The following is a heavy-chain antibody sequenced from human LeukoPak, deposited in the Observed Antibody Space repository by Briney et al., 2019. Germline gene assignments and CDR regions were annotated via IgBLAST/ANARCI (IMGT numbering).Heavy chain of an antibody. CDR3: ARDSSIGFHAFDI. Sequence: GGSLRLSCAASGFTFDDYGMSWVRQAPGKGLEWVSGINWNGGSTGYADSVKGQFTISRDNAKNSLYLQMNSLRAEDTALYHCARDSSIGFHAFDIWGQGTMVTVSS. CDR1: GFTFDDYG. V-gene: IGHV3-20*01. CDR2: INWNGGST. J-gene: IGHJ3*02. D-gene: IGHD3-3*02.